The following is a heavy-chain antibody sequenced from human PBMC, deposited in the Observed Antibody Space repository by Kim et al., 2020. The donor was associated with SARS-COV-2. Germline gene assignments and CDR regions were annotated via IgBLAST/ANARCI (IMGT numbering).Heavy chain of an antibody. V-gene: IGHV4-59*13. J-gene: IGHJ4*02. CDR2: IYYSGST. D-gene: IGHD4-17*01. Sequence: SETLSLTCTVSGGSISGYYWSWIRQPPGKGLEWVGYIYYSGSTNYNPSLKSRVTISVDTSKNQFSLKLSSVTAADTAVYYCARDKAPTMTLDYWGQGTLV. CDR1: GGSISGYY. CDR3: ARDKAPTMTLDY.